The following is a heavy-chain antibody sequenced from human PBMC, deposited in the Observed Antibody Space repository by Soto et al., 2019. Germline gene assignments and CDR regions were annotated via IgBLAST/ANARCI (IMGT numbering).Heavy chain of an antibody. V-gene: IGHV3-48*03. Sequence: GGSLRLSCVASGFTFSSYSIVWVRQAPGKGLEWVSYIFTTGTTIYYADTVKGRFTVSRDNAKNSLFLLLNSLRAEDTAVYYCARDKDGAFDYWGQGT. D-gene: IGHD3-10*01. CDR1: GFTFSSYS. J-gene: IGHJ4*02. CDR2: IFTTGTTI. CDR3: ARDKDGAFDY.